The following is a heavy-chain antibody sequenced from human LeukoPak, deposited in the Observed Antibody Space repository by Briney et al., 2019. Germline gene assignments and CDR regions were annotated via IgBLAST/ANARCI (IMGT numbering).Heavy chain of an antibody. D-gene: IGHD5-12*01. J-gene: IGHJ3*02. CDR3: GSEVATMGAFDI. Sequence: GASVKVSCKASGYTFTTYGISWVRQAPGQGLEWMGGIIPIFGTANYAQKFQGRVTITADKSTSTAYMELSSLRSEDTAVYYCGSEVATMGAFDIWGQGTMVTVSS. V-gene: IGHV1-69*06. CDR1: GYTFTTYG. CDR2: IIPIFGTA.